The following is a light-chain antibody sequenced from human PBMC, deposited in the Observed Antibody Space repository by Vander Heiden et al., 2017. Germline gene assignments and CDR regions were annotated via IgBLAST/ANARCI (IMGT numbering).Light chain of an antibody. J-gene: IGKJ1*01. CDR1: QSVSSN. Sequence: EIVMTQSPATLSVSPGERATLSCRASQSVSSNLAWSQQKPGQAPRLLIYAASTRATGIPARFSGSGSGTEFTLTISSLQSEDFAVYYCQQYNNWPPTWTFGQGTKVEIK. CDR2: AAS. V-gene: IGKV3-15*01. CDR3: QQYNNWPPTWT.